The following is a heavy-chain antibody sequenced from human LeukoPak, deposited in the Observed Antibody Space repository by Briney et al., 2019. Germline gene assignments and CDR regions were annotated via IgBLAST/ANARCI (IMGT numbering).Heavy chain of an antibody. CDR3: ASPLVGATYPYYYGMDV. CDR1: GYTFTSYA. CDR2: INAGNGNT. J-gene: IGHJ6*02. Sequence: ASVTVSCTASGYTFTSYAMHWVRQAPGQRLEWMGWINAGNGNTKYSQKFQGRVTITRDTSASTAYMELSSLRSEDTAVYYCASPLVGATYPYYYGMDVWGQGTTVTVSS. D-gene: IGHD1-26*01. V-gene: IGHV1-3*01.